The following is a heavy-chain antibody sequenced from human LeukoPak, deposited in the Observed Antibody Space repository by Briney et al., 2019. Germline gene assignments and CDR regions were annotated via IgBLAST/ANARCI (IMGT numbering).Heavy chain of an antibody. D-gene: IGHD3-10*01. V-gene: IGHV1-46*01. CDR3: ARDYRGSESPSIY. CDR1: GYTFTSYY. CDR2: INPSGDST. Sequence: ASVKVSCKASGYTFTSYYMHWVRQAPGQGLEWMGIINPSGDSTSYAQKFQGRVTMTRDMSTSTVYMELRSLGSDDTAVYYCARDYRGSESPSIYWGQGTLVTVSS. J-gene: IGHJ4*02.